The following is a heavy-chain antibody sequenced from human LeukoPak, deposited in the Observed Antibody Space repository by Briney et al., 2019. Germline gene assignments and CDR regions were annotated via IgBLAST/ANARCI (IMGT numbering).Heavy chain of an antibody. Sequence: GGSLRLSCVASGFTFSSYSMHWVRQAPGKGLEWVAVMSHDGINKYCADSVKGRFTISRDISKDTLYLQMNSLRAEDTAVYYCARDNFQHGGDKYGSHYFDYWGQGTLVAVSS. CDR1: GFTFSSYS. CDR2: MSHDGINK. CDR3: ARDNFQHGGDKYGSHYFDY. V-gene: IGHV3-30*04. J-gene: IGHJ4*02. D-gene: IGHD5-18*01.